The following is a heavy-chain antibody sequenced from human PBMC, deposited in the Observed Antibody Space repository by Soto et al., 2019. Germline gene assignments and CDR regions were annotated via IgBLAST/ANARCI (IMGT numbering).Heavy chain of an antibody. CDR1: GYSFTDYH. CDR2: INPKSGGT. J-gene: IGHJ6*02. D-gene: IGHD2-8*01. CDR3: ARGDSTDCSNGVCSFFYNHDMDV. V-gene: IGHV1-2*04. Sequence: GASVKVSCKASGYSFTDYHIHWVRQAPGQGLEWLGRINPKSGGTSTAQKFQGWVTMTTDTSISTASMELTRLTSDDTAVYYCARGDSTDCSNGVCSFFYNHDMDVWGQGTTVTVSS.